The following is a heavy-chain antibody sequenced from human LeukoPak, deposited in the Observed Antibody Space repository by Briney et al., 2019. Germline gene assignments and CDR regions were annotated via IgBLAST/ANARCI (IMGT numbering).Heavy chain of an antibody. CDR2: VFRTGRT. Sequence: SETLSLTCSVSGGSINNYWWNWIRQPPGKGLEWIGYVFRTGRTSYNPSLDSRVTISLDRSRNQFSLRLTSVTAADSAMYYCATEGQCGFTTCPGLQFWGQGILVSVSS. D-gene: IGHD2-2*01. V-gene: IGHV4-59*04. CDR3: ATEGQCGFTTCPGLQF. CDR1: GGSINNYW. J-gene: IGHJ4*02.